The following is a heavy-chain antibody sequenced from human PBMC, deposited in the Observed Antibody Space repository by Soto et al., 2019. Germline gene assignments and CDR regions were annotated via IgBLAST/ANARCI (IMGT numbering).Heavy chain of an antibody. CDR1: GFTFNNYD. J-gene: IGHJ6*02. CDR3: VRGVLGPGDYYYGMDV. V-gene: IGHV3-13*01. D-gene: IGHD2-8*02. CDR2: IGAAGDT. Sequence: GGSLRLSCTASGFTFNNYDMHWVRQATGKGLEWLSGIGAAGDTYYPGAVNGRFTISRDNARNSLYLQMNSLSAADTAVYYCVRGVLGPGDYYYGMDVWGQGATVTVSS.